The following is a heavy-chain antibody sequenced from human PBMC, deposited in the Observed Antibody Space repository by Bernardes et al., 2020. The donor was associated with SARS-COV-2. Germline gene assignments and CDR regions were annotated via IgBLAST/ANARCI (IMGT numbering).Heavy chain of an antibody. D-gene: IGHD6-13*01. CDR3: ARAGYSSSWYSVGVTGYYYYGMDV. CDR1: GFTFSSYS. Sequence: GGSLRLSCAASGFTFSSYSMNWVRQAPGKGLEWVSYISSSSSTIYYADSVKGRFTISRDNAKNSLYLQMNSLRSEDTAVYYCARAGYSSSWYSVGVTGYYYYGMDVWGQGTTVTVSS. V-gene: IGHV3-48*01. J-gene: IGHJ6*02. CDR2: ISSSSSTI.